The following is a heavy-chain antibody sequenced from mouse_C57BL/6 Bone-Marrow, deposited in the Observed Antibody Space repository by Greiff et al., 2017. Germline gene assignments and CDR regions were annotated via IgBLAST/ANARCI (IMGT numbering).Heavy chain of an antibody. Sequence: QVQLQQSGAELANPGASVKLSCKASGYTFTSYWMHWVNQRPGQGLEWIGYINPSSGYTKYNQKFQDKATLTADKSSSTAYMQLSSLTYEDSAVYYCARERDDYDVLYYYAMDYWGQGTSVTVSS. V-gene: IGHV1-7*01. J-gene: IGHJ4*01. CDR3: ARERDDYDVLYYYAMDY. D-gene: IGHD2-4*01. CDR1: GYTFTSYW. CDR2: INPSSGYT.